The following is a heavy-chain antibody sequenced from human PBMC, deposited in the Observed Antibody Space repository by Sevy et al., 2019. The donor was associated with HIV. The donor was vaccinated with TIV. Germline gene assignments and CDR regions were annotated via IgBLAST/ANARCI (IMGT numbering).Heavy chain of an antibody. Sequence: GGSLRLSCAASGFTFSSYAMSWVRQAPGKGLEWVSAISGSGGSTYYADSVKGRFTISRDNSKNTLYLQINNLRAEDTAVYYCAKESGGDRGRGVVPAAMRYFDYWGQGTLVTVSS. CDR3: AKESGGDRGRGVVPAAMRYFDY. CDR1: GFTFSSYA. CDR2: ISGSGGST. J-gene: IGHJ4*02. V-gene: IGHV3-23*01. D-gene: IGHD2-2*01.